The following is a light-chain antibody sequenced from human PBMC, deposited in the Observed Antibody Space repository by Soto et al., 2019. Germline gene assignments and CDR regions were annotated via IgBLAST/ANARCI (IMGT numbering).Light chain of an antibody. CDR2: AAS. CDR3: QHLNIYPLP. V-gene: IGKV1-9*01. J-gene: IGKJ4*01. Sequence: DIQLTQSPSFLSASVGDRVTITCRASQGISSYLAWYQQKPGKAPKLLIYAASTLQSGVPSRFSGSGSGTEFPPTISSLQLEDFAPYYCQHLNIYPLPSGGGTKVEIK. CDR1: QGISSY.